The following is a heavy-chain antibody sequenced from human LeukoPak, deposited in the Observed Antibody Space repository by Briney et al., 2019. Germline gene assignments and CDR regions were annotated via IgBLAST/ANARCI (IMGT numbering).Heavy chain of an antibody. D-gene: IGHD3-16*02. Sequence: GGSLRLSCAASGFTFDDYGMSWVRQAPGKGLEWVSSISTSSSYIYFAASLKGRFTISRDNAKNSLYLQMNSLRAEDTAVYYCARVPAGVIGMKDAFDIWGQGTMVTVSS. CDR3: ARVPAGVIGMKDAFDI. CDR1: GFTFDDYG. CDR2: ISTSSSYI. V-gene: IGHV3-21*01. J-gene: IGHJ3*02.